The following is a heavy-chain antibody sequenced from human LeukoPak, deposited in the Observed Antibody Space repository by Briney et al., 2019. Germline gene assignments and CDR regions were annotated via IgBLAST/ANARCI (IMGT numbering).Heavy chain of an antibody. Sequence: PSGTLSLTCAVSGGSISTSNWWSWVRQPPGKGLEWIGEIYHSGSTNYNPSLKSRVTISVDKSKNQFSLKLSSVTAADTAVYYCARGFTSAVNWFDRWGQGTLVTVSS. CDR2: IYHSGST. CDR3: ARGFTSAVNWFDR. V-gene: IGHV4-4*02. J-gene: IGHJ5*02. CDR1: GGSISTSNW. D-gene: IGHD2-2*01.